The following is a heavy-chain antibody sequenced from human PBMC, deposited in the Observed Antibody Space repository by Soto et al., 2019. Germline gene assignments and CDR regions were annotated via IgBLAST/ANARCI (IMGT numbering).Heavy chain of an antibody. CDR1: GFTFTSHA. CDR3: ARDGYSYGFHDAFDI. D-gene: IGHD5-18*01. V-gene: IGHV3-30-3*01. J-gene: IGHJ3*02. CDR2: ISYDGSNK. Sequence: XVSLRLSCAASGFTFTSHAMHWVRQTPGKGLEWVAVISYDGSNKYYADSVKGRFTISRDNSKNTLYLQMNSLRAEDTAVYYCARDGYSYGFHDAFDIWGQGTMVTVSS.